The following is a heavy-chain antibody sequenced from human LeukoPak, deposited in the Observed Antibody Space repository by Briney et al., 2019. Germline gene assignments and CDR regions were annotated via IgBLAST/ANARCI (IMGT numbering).Heavy chain of an antibody. J-gene: IGHJ4*02. Sequence: AGGSLSLSCAASGFTFSSYAMSWVRQAPGKGLEWVSAISGSGGSTYYAYSVKGRCTISKDNSKNRLYLQMNSLRAEDTAVYNCAKGPVARGYYWGQGTLVTVSS. CDR3: AKGPVARGYY. D-gene: IGHD6-6*01. CDR1: GFTFSSYA. V-gene: IGHV3-23*01. CDR2: ISGSGGST.